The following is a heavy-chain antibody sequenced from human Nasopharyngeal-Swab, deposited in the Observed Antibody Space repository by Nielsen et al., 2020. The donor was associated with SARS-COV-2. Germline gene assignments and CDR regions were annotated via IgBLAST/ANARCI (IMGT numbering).Heavy chain of an antibody. CDR1: GFTFSSYW. J-gene: IGHJ6*03. D-gene: IGHD2-2*01. Sequence: GESLKISCAASGFTFSSYWMSWVRQAPGKGLEWVANIKQDGSEKYYVDSVKGRFTISRDNAKNSLYLQMNSLRAEDTAVYYCATKVVPAAEYYYYYYMDVWGKGTTVTVS. CDR2: IKQDGSEK. CDR3: ATKVVPAAEYYYYYYMDV. V-gene: IGHV3-7*01.